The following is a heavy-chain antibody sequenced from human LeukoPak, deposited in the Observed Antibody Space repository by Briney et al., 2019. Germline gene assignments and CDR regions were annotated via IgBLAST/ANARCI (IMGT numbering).Heavy chain of an antibody. D-gene: IGHD1-14*01. CDR1: GYSFTSYW. J-gene: IGHJ6*02. V-gene: IGHV5-51*01. CDR3: ARLDNREYYYYYGMDV. Sequence: PGESLKISCKGSGYSFTSYWIGWVRQMPGKGLEWMGIIYPGDSDTRYSPSFQGQVTISADKSISTAYLQWSSLKASDTAMYYCARLDNREYYYYYGMDVWGQGTTVTVSS. CDR2: IYPGDSDT.